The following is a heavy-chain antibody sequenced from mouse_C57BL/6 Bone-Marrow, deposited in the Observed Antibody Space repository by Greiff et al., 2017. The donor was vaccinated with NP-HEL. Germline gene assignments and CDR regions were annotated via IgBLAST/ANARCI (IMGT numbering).Heavy chain of an antibody. CDR3: ASSDNSNSAWFAY. D-gene: IGHD2-5*01. Sequence: QVQLQQPGAELVKPGASVKLSCKASGYTFTSYWMHWVKQRPGQGLEWIGMIHPTSGSTNYNEKFKSKATLTVDKSSSTAYMQLSSLTSEDSAVYYCASSDNSNSAWFAYWGQGTLVTVSA. CDR2: IHPTSGST. V-gene: IGHV1-64*01. J-gene: IGHJ3*01. CDR1: GYTFTSYW.